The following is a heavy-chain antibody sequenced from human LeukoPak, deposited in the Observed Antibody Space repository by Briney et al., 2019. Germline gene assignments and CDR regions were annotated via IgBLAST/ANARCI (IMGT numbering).Heavy chain of an antibody. V-gene: IGHV3-7*01. D-gene: IGHD2-15*01. CDR3: AGGGRSVDV. Sequence: GGSLRLSCVASGFTFSSHRMSWVRQAPGKGLEWVADIKQDGSEQYYVDSVRGRFTISRDNAKNSLYLQMNSLRAEDTAVYYCAGGGRSVDVWGKGTTVTVSS. CDR1: GFTFSSHR. J-gene: IGHJ6*04. CDR2: IKQDGSEQ.